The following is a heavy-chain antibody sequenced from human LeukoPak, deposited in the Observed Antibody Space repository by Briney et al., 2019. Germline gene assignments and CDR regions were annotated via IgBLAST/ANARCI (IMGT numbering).Heavy chain of an antibody. J-gene: IGHJ4*02. D-gene: IGHD1-14*01. CDR3: ARGVEPLAANTLAY. Sequence: PGGSLRHSRADSGVTAITNDVTSGRQAPGKGLGCVSVLYSDGNTKYADSVQRRFTISRDNSKNTLYLEMNSLSPDDTAVYYCARGVEPLAANTLAYWGQGTLVTVSS. CDR2: LYSDGNT. CDR1: GVTAITND. V-gene: IGHV3-53*01.